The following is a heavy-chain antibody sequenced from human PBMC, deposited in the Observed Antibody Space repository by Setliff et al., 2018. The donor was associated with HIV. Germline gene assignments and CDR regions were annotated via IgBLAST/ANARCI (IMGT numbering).Heavy chain of an antibody. CDR3: AIAPFRIMSAHYRTLDQ. CDR1: GGTSSTHA. D-gene: IGHD3-9*01. Sequence: SVKVSCKASGGTSSTHAMNWVRQAPGQGLEWMGQIISILDITTYAQQLQGRVTITADESTSTFYMELSSLRSADTAVYYCAIAPFRIMSAHYRTLDQWGQGTPVTVSS. V-gene: IGHV1-69*10. CDR2: IISILDIT. J-gene: IGHJ4*02.